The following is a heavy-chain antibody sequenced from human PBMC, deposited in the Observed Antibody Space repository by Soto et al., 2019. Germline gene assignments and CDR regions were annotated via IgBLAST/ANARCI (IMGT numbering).Heavy chain of an antibody. V-gene: IGHV4-30-4*01. D-gene: IGHD4-17*01. J-gene: IGHJ4*02. Sequence: SETLSLTCTVSGGSISSGDYYWSWIRQPPGKGLEWIGYIYYSGSTYYNPSLKSRVTISVDTSKNQFSLKLSSVTAADTAVYYCAREHTGAYFDYWGQGTLVTVSS. CDR1: GGSISSGDYY. CDR3: AREHTGAYFDY. CDR2: IYYSGST.